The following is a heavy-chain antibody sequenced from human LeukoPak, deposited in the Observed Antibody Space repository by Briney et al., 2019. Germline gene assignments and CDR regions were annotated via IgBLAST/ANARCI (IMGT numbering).Heavy chain of an antibody. CDR3: ARGGNWNYASV. Sequence: EASVKVSCKAFGGTFSSYAISWVRQAPGQGLEWMGGIIPIFGTANYAQKFQGRVTITADESTSTAYMELSSLRSEDTAVYYCARGGNWNYASVWGQGTLVTVSS. V-gene: IGHV1-69*13. CDR1: GGTFSSYA. CDR2: IIPIFGTA. J-gene: IGHJ4*02. D-gene: IGHD1-7*01.